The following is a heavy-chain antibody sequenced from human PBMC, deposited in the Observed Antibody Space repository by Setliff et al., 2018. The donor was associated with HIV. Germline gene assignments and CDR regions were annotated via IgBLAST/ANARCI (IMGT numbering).Heavy chain of an antibody. CDR1: GYSFTNFW. CDR2: IHPGDSNT. V-gene: IGHV5-51*01. J-gene: IGHJ3*01. CDR3: ARRPVSDTFDV. Sequence: GESLKISCEASGYSFTNFWIGWVRQMPGKGLEWMGIIHPGDSNTRYSPSFQGQVTISADWSITTAFLQWNSLKASDTAMYYCARRPVSDTFDVWGQGTMGTVSS.